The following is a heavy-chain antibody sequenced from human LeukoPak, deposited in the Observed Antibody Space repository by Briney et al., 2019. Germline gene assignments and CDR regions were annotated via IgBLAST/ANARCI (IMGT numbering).Heavy chain of an antibody. V-gene: IGHV3-23*01. CDR2: ISGSGGST. CDR1: GFTFSSYW. J-gene: IGHJ4*02. D-gene: IGHD3-10*01. Sequence: PGGSLRLSCAASGFTFSSYWMSWVRQAPGKGLEWVSAISGSGGSTYYADSVKGRFTISRDNSKNTLYLQMNSLRAEDTAVYYCAKDLTMVRGVSDYWGQGTLVTVPS. CDR3: AKDLTMVRGVSDY.